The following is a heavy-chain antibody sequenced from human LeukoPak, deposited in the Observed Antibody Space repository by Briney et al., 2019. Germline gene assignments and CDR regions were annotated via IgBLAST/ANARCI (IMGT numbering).Heavy chain of an antibody. CDR3: ARDSSSWGNYGMDV. CDR1: GYTFIGYY. J-gene: IGHJ6*02. CDR2: INPNNGGT. D-gene: IGHD6-13*01. Sequence: ASVKVFCKASGYTFIGYYMHWVRPAPGQGLEGMGWINPNNGGTNYAQKFQGRVTMTRDTSISTAYMELSRLRSDDTAVYYCARDSSSWGNYGMDVWGQGTTVTVSS. V-gene: IGHV1-2*02.